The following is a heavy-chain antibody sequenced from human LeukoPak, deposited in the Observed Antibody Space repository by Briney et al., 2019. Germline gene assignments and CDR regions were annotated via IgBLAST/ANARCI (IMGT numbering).Heavy chain of an antibody. CDR3: AREGVSSSWSLFDY. V-gene: IGHV4-4*07. D-gene: IGHD6-13*01. CDR1: GGSISSYY. J-gene: IGHJ4*02. CDR2: IYTSGST. Sequence: PSETLSLTCTVSGGSISSYYWSWIRQPAGEGLEWIGRIYTSGSTNYNPSLKSRVTMSVDTSKNQFSLKLSSVTAADTAVYYCAREGVSSSWSLFDYWGQGTLVTVSS.